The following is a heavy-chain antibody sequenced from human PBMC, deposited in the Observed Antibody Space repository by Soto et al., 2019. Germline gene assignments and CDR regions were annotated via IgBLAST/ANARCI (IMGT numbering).Heavy chain of an antibody. CDR3: AKRGDAGSGNYPIAS. CDR2: ILYDGSNK. CDR1: GFIFSGYG. D-gene: IGHD3-10*01. V-gene: IGHV3-30*18. Sequence: QVHLVESGGGVVQPGNSLRLSCVGSGFIFSGYGMHWVRQAPGKGLEWVARILYDGSNKWYADSVKGRFTISRDNSKNTLFLQMDSLRAEDTAVYYCAKRGDAGSGNYPIASWGQGTLVTVSS. J-gene: IGHJ4*02.